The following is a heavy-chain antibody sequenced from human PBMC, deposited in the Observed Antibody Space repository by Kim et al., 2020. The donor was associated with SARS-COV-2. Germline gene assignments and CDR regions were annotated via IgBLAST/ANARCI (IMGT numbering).Heavy chain of an antibody. V-gene: IGHV4-59*09. CDR2: GDT. D-gene: IGHD6-19*01. J-gene: IGHJ4*02. Sequence: GDTHYNPALKSRVTMSVDTSQNQFSLKLNSMTAADTAVYFCAGGGGWLTDHWGQGTLVIVSS. CDR3: AGGGGWLTDH.